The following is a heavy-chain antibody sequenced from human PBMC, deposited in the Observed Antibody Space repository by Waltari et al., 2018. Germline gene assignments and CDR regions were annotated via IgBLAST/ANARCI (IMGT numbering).Heavy chain of an antibody. CDR3: VRHFGIVLTHFYYYGMDV. D-gene: IGHD3-16*02. J-gene: IGHJ6*02. Sequence: QVHLVQSGAEVKKPGASVRVSCKASGFTFSTFSIHWVRQAPGQRLEWMGWINIGNGNTKYSQKVQDRVTITREPSASTAYMELNDLTFGDAAVYYWVRHFGIVLTHFYYYGMDVWGQGTTVTVSS. V-gene: IGHV1-3*04. CDR1: GFTFSTFS. CDR2: INIGNGNT.